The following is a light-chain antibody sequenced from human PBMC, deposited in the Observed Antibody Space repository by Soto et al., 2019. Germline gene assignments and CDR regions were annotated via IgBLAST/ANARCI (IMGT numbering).Light chain of an antibody. V-gene: IGKV3-11*01. J-gene: IGKJ1*01. Sequence: EVVLTQSPATLSLSPGERATLSCRASQGIRNYLAWYQQKPGQAPRLLIYDASNRATGIPARFSGSGSGTDFTLTISSLGPEDFAFYYCQQRSNWPAFGQGTKVDIK. CDR3: QQRSNWPA. CDR2: DAS. CDR1: QGIRNY.